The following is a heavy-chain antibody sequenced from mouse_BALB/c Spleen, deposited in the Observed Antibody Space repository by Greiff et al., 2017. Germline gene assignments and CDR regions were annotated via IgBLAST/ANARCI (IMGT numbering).Heavy chain of an antibody. Sequence: EVMLVESGGGLVKPGGSLKLSCAASGFTFSSYTMSWVRQTPEKRLEWVATISSGGGNTYYPDSVKGRFTISRDNAKNNLYLQMSSLRSEDTALYYCARIYYDYGYAMDYWGQGTSVTVSS. V-gene: IGHV5-9*03. D-gene: IGHD2-4*01. CDR3: ARIYYDYGYAMDY. CDR2: ISSGGGNT. J-gene: IGHJ4*01. CDR1: GFTFSSYT.